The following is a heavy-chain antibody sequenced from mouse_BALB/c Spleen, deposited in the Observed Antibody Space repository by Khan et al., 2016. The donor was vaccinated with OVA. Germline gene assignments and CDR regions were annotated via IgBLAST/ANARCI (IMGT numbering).Heavy chain of an antibody. CDR2: IWSDGST. Sequence: VQLQESGPGLVAPSQSLSITCTISGFSLTNYGVHWIRQPPGKGLEWLVVIWSDGSTTYNSALKSRLTISTEHSKSQVFLKMNSFQTDDTAMYFCAIQPYYHYNIMDYWGQGTSVTVSS. CDR3: AIQPYYHYNIMDY. V-gene: IGHV2-6-1*01. CDR1: GFSLTNYG. D-gene: IGHD2-10*01. J-gene: IGHJ4*01.